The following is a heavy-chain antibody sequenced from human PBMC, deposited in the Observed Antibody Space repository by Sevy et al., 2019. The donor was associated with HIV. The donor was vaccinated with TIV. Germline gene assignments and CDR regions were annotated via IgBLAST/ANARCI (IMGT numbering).Heavy chain of an antibody. J-gene: IGHJ4*02. V-gene: IGHV2-5*01. D-gene: IGHD3-10*01. CDR3: AHILFPYGSGTYDY. Sequence: PTLVNPTQTLTLTCTFSGFSLSTSAVGVGWLRQPPGKALEWLALIYWNDDKRYSPSLKSRLAITTDTSKNQVVLTMTNMDPVDTATYFCAHILFPYGSGTYDYWGQGTLVTVSS. CDR2: IYWNDDK. CDR1: GFSLSTSAVG.